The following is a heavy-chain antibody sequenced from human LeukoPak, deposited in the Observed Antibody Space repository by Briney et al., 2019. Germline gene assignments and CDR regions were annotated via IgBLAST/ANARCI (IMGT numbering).Heavy chain of an antibody. Sequence: ASVKVSCKASGYTFTSYDINWVRQATRQGLEWMGLMNRNSGNTGYAQKFQGRVTMTRSTFISTADMELSSLRSEDTAGYYCAGGGFGSGWRVGYWGQGTLVTVSS. D-gene: IGHD6-19*01. CDR2: MNRNSGNT. J-gene: IGHJ4*02. V-gene: IGHV1-8*01. CDR1: GYTFTSYD. CDR3: AGGGFGSGWRVGY.